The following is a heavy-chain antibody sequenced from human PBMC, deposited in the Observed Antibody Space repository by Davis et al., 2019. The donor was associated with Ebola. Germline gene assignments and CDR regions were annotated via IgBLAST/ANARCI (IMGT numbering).Heavy chain of an antibody. V-gene: IGHV3-48*01. CDR1: GFTFSSYS. CDR3: ARDRPNYDFWSGYFDY. J-gene: IGHJ4*02. Sequence: GESLKISCAASGFTFSSYSMNWVRQAPGQGLEWVSYISSSSSTIYYADSVKGRFTISRDNAKNSLYLQMNSLRAEDTAVYYCARDRPNYDFWSGYFDYWGQGTLVTVSS. CDR2: ISSSSSTI. D-gene: IGHD3-3*01.